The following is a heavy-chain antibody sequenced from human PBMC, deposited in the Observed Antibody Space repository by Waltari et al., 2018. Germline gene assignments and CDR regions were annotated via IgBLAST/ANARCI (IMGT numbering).Heavy chain of an antibody. V-gene: IGHV1-69-2*01. CDR3: ATLSVFPMPYYYYYMDV. CDR1: GSTFTDYY. Sequence: EVQLVQSGAEVTKPGATVKISCKASGSTFTDYYMHWVQQAPGKGLEWMGRVDPEDGETIYAEKFQCRVTITADTSTDTAYMELSSLRSEDTAVYYCATLSVFPMPYYYYYMDVWGKGTTVTVSS. J-gene: IGHJ6*03. CDR2: VDPEDGET. D-gene: IGHD2-2*01.